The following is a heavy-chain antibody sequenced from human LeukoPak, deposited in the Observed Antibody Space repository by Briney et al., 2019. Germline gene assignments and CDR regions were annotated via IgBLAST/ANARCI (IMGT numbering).Heavy chain of an antibody. J-gene: IGHJ4*02. CDR1: AGSFSGYY. CDR3: ARFHMAGTWRGMNY. Sequence: SETLSLTCAVYAGSFSGYYWSWIRQPPGKGLKWIGEINHSGSTNYNPSLKSRVTISVDTSKNQFSLKLSSLTAADTAVYYCARFHMAGTWRGMNYWGQGTLVTVSS. V-gene: IGHV4-34*01. D-gene: IGHD6-19*01. CDR2: INHSGST.